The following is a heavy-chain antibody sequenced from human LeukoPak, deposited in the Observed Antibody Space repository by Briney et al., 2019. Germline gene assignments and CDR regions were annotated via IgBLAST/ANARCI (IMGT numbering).Heavy chain of an antibody. D-gene: IGHD6-19*01. CDR3: ARAVSAVAGQTYYFDY. V-gene: IGHV4-59*12. Sequence: KPSETLSLTCTVTGGSFSTYYWSWIRQPPGKGLEWIGHFYYSGSTNYNPSLRSRVTISVDTSRNHFSLRLTSVTAADTALYYCARAVSAVAGQTYYFDYWGQGTLVTVSS. J-gene: IGHJ4*02. CDR2: FYYSGST. CDR1: GGSFSTYY.